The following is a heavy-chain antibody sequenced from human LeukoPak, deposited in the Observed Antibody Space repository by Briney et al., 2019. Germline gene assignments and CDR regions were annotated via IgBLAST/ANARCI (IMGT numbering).Heavy chain of an antibody. J-gene: IGHJ5*02. V-gene: IGHV1-24*01. D-gene: IGHD4-17*01. CDR2: FDPEDGET. Sequence: ASVKVSCKVSGYTLTELSMHWVRQAPGKGLEWMGGFDPEDGETIYAQKFQGRVTMTEDTSTDTAYMELSSQRSEDTAVYYCATDLPGYGDYEVLDPWGQGTLVTVSS. CDR3: ATDLPGYGDYEVLDP. CDR1: GYTLTELS.